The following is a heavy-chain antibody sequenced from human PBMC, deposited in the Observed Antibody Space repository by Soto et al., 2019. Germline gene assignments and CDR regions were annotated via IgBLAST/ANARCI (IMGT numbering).Heavy chain of an antibody. CDR1: GLTFSSYA. CDR3: APNQPPRSFDY. CDR2: ISYDGTNK. J-gene: IGHJ4*02. V-gene: IGHV3-30-3*01. Sequence: LRLSCAASGLTFSSYALHWVRQAPGKGLEWVAVISYDGTNKYYADPVKGRFTISRDNSKNTLYLHMNSLRAEDTAVYYCAPNQPPRSFDYWGQGTLVTVSS.